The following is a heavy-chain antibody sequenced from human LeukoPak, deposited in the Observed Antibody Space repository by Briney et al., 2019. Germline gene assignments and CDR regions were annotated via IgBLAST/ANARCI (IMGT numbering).Heavy chain of an antibody. D-gene: IGHD5-24*01. CDR1: GVSVSSGSYY. CDR2: IYYSGST. CDR3: ARVRALQDYYYGMDV. V-gene: IGHV4-61*01. Sequence: SETLSLTCTVSGVSVSSGSYYWSWIRQPPGKGLEWIGYIYYSGSTNYNPSLKSRVTISVDTSKNQFSLKLSSVTAADTAVYYCARVRALQDYYYGMDVWGQGTTVTVSS. J-gene: IGHJ6*02.